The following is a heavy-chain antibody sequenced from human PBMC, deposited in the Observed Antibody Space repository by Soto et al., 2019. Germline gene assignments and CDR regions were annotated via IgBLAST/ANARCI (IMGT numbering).Heavy chain of an antibody. V-gene: IGHV3-30*04. Sequence: GGSLRLSRAASGFDFSFFAMHWVRQAPGKGLDWVALISSDGSNKYYPDSVKGRFTISRDNSKNTLYLQMNSLRSEDTAVYYCAAGLYFFDYCGQGTLVTVSS. D-gene: IGHD6-13*01. CDR2: ISSDGSNK. CDR1: GFDFSFFA. J-gene: IGHJ4*02. CDR3: AAGLYFFDY.